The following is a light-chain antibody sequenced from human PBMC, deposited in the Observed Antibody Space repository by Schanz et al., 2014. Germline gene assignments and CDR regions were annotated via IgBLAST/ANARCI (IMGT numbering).Light chain of an antibody. V-gene: IGKV3-15*01. CDR3: QQRSNWPLT. J-gene: IGKJ4*01. CDR2: GAS. Sequence: EIVMTQSPAKLSVSPGERATLSCRASQSVSSNLAWFQQKPGQAPRLLIYGASTRATGIPARFSGSGSGTDFTLTISALEPEDFAVYHCQQRSNWPLTFGGGTKVEIK. CDR1: QSVSSN.